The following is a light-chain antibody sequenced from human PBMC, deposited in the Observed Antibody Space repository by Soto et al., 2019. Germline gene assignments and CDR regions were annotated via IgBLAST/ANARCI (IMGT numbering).Light chain of an antibody. V-gene: IGKV3-15*01. CDR1: QSVSSR. CDR2: GAS. CDR3: HQYDNWTPWT. J-gene: IGKJ1*01. Sequence: EILMTQSPATLSVSPGDTATLSCGAFQSVSSRLAWYQQKPGQAPRLLIYGASTRATGIPARFSGSGSRTEFNLTISGLQSEDFAVYYCHQYDNWTPWTFGQGTKVDI.